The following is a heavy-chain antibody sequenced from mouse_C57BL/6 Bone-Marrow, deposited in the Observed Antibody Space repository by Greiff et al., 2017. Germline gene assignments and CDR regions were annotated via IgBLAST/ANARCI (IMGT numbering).Heavy chain of an antibody. CDR1: GFTFSSYG. V-gene: IGHV5-6*01. Sequence: EVHLVESGGDLVKPGGSLKLSCAASGFTFSSYGMSWVRQTPDKRLEWVATISSGGSYTYYPDSVKGRFTISRDNATNTLYLQMSSLKSEDTAMYYCARRGFYYGSRGYFDVWGTGTTVTVSS. CDR2: ISSGGSYT. D-gene: IGHD1-1*01. CDR3: ARRGFYYGSRGYFDV. J-gene: IGHJ1*03.